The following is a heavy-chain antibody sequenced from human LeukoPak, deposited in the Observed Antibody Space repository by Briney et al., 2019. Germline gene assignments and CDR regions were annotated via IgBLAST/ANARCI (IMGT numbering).Heavy chain of an antibody. V-gene: IGHV1-2*02. CDR1: GYTFTGYY. CDR3: ARGDPVLRFLEWLSRGMDV. D-gene: IGHD3-3*01. Sequence: GASVKVSCKTSGYTFTGYYMHWVRQAPGQGLEWMGWINPNSGGTNYAQKFQGRVTMTRDTSISTAYMELSRLRSDDTAVYYCARGDPVLRFLEWLSRGMDVWGQGTTVTVSS. CDR2: INPNSGGT. J-gene: IGHJ6*02.